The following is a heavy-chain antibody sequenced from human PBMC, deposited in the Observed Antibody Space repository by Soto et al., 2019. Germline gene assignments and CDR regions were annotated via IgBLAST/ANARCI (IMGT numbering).Heavy chain of an antibody. V-gene: IGHV2-26*01. J-gene: IGHJ5*02. CDR1: GLSITDSEMG. CDR2: IDSSGEK. CDR3: ARRHLAVAVIPWFDP. Sequence: QVTLKESGPVLVKPTEPLTLRCTVSGLSITDSEMGVSWIRQAPGQPLEWLAHIDSSGEKSYGTFLKSRLAISKDTSKSQIVLTMTNMDPADTATYYCARRHLAVAVIPWFDPWGQGIPVTVSS. D-gene: IGHD2-21*01.